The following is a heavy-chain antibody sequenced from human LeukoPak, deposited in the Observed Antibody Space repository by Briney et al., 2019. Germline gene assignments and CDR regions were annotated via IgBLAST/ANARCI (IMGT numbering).Heavy chain of an antibody. J-gene: IGHJ6*03. CDR1: GFTFSSYA. D-gene: IGHD3-3*01. V-gene: IGHV3-30-3*01. Sequence: PGGSLRLSCAASGFTFSSYAMHWVRQAPGKGLEWVAVISYDGSNKYYADSVKGRFTISRDNSKNTLYLQMNSLRAEDTAVYYCAKDKYNFWSGSNYYYMDVWGKGTTVTVSS. CDR2: ISYDGSNK. CDR3: AKDKYNFWSGSNYYYMDV.